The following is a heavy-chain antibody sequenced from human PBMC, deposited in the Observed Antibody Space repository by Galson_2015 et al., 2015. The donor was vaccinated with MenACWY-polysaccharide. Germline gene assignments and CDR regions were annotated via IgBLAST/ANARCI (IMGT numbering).Heavy chain of an antibody. V-gene: IGHV3-9*01. J-gene: IGHJ6*02. D-gene: IGHD1-26*01. CDR1: GFTFDDYA. CDR2: ISWNSGSI. CDR3: AKDVKPYIGSYWGGGDYYYEMDV. Sequence: SLRLSCAASGFTFDDYAMHWVRQAPGKGLEWVSGISWNSGSIGYADSVKGRFTISRDNARNSLYLQMNSLRAEDTAVYYCAKDVKPYIGSYWGGGDYYYEMDVWGQGTTVTVSS.